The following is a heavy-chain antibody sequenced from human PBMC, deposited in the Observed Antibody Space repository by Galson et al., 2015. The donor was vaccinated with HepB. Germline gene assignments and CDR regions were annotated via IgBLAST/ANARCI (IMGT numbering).Heavy chain of an antibody. CDR3: AEVSMYSSSWYSFDY. Sequence: SVKVSCKASGYTFTSYAMHWVRQAPGQGLEWMGWINAGNGNTKYSQKFQGRVTITRDTSASTAYMELSSLRSEDTAVYYCAEVSMYSSSWYSFDYWGQGTPVTVSS. J-gene: IGHJ4*02. V-gene: IGHV1-3*01. D-gene: IGHD6-13*01. CDR1: GYTFTSYA. CDR2: INAGNGNT.